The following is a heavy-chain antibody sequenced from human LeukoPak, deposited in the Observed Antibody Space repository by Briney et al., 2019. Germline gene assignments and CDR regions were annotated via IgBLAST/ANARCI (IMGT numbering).Heavy chain of an antibody. CDR3: AGDQWKANMVWGPFDI. CDR2: VGVRGITM. CDR1: GFSFSNHE. Sequence: GGSLRLSCAASGFSFSNHEMNWVRQAPGKGLEWVSYVGVRGITMYYADSVRGRFTISRDDAKSSLYLQMNSLRAEDTAIYYCAGDQWKANMVWGPFDIWGQGTTVTVSS. D-gene: IGHD2-8*01. V-gene: IGHV3-48*03. J-gene: IGHJ3*02.